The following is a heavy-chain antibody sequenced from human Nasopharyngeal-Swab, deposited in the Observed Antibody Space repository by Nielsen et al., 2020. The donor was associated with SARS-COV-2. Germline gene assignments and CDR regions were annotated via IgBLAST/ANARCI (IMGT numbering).Heavy chain of an antibody. D-gene: IGHD6-13*01. J-gene: IGHJ3*02. CDR3: ARDNQQGAVDAFDI. V-gene: IGHV6-1*01. CDR2: TYYRSEWYN. Sequence: WIRQSPSRGLEWLGRTYYRSEWYNDYAVSVKSRITIKPDPSTNQFSLQLNSVTPEDTAVYYCARDNQQGAVDAFDIWGQGTMVTVSS.